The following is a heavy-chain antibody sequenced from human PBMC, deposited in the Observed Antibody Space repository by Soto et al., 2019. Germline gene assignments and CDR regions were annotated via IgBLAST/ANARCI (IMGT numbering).Heavy chain of an antibody. Sequence: SVKVSCKASGGTFSSYAISWVRQAPGQGLEWMGGIIPIFGTANYAQKFQGRVTITADESTSTAYMELSSLRSEDTAVYYCARVGVPEMATHYFDFWGQGIRVTVSS. CDR1: GGTFSSYA. CDR2: IIPIFGTA. D-gene: IGHD2-2*01. J-gene: IGHJ4*02. CDR3: ARVGVPEMATHYFDF. V-gene: IGHV1-69*13.